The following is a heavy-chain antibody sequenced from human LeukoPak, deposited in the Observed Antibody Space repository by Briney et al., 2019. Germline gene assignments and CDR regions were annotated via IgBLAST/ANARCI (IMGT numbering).Heavy chain of an antibody. V-gene: IGHV4-38-2*02. CDR3: AVCSSSWLFDY. CDR2: FYHSGST. Sequence: SETLSLTCTVSGYSISSGYYWGWIRQPPGKGLEWIGCFYHSGSTYYNPSLKSRVTISVDMSKNQFSLKLSSVTAADTAAYYCAVCSSSWLFDYWGQGTLVTVSS. CDR1: GYSISSGYY. J-gene: IGHJ4*02. D-gene: IGHD6-13*01.